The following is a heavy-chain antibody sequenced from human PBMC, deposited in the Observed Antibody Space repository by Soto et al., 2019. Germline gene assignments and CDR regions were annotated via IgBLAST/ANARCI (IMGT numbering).Heavy chain of an antibody. CDR1: GGSISSYY. J-gene: IGHJ6*03. CDR2: IYYSGST. Sequence: SETLSLTCTVSGGSISSYYWSWIRQPPGKGLEWIGYIYYSGSTNYNPSLKSRVTISVDTSKNQFSLKLSSVTAADTAVYYCARHRYYYYYMDVWGKGTTVTVSS. CDR3: ARHRYYYYYMDV. V-gene: IGHV4-59*08.